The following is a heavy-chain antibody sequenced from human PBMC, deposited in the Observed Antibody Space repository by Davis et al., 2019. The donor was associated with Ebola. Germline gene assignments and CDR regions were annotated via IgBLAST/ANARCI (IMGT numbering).Heavy chain of an antibody. Sequence: MPSETLSLTCTVSGGSISSYYWSWIRQPPGKGLEWIGYIYYSGSTNYNPSLKSRVTISVDTSKNQFSLKLSSVTAADTAVYYCARVRYYYDNSALMYWGPGILVTVSS. V-gene: IGHV4-59*12. D-gene: IGHD3-22*01. CDR3: ARVRYYYDNSALMY. CDR2: IYYSGST. CDR1: GGSISSYY. J-gene: IGHJ4*02.